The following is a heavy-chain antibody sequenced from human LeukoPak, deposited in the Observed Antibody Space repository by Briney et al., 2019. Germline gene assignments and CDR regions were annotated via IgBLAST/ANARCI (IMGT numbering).Heavy chain of an antibody. Sequence: SETLSLTCSVSGGSISPYYWSWIRQPPGKGLEWIGYVSYRGHTNYNPSLESRVTLSLDTSKNQFSVKLNSVTAADTGVYYCASGYCGGACQLGGVDMWGQGTMVTVSS. CDR1: GGSISPYY. V-gene: IGHV4-59*01. CDR3: ASGYCGGACQLGGVDM. J-gene: IGHJ3*02. D-gene: IGHD2-21*02. CDR2: VSYRGHT.